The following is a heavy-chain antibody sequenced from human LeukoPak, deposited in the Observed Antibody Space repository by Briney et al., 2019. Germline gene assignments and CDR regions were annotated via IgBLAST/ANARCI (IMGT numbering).Heavy chain of an antibody. CDR3: VRHDGRGGATMGAFDS. CDR1: AASFISSSHH. J-gene: IGHJ5*01. Sequence: SETLSLTCTVSAASFISSSHHWGWIRQSPGKGLEWIGTVYDGRTTYYNPSLDCRVTISLDTSANHFSLQLNAVTAADTAVYYCVRHDGRGGATMGAFDSWGQGSLVTVSS. D-gene: IGHD5-12*01. V-gene: IGHV4-39*01. CDR2: VYDGRTT.